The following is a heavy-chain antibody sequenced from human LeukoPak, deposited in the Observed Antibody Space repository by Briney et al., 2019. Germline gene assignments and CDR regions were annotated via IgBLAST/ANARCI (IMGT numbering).Heavy chain of an antibody. D-gene: IGHD4-11*01. J-gene: IGHJ6*02. CDR1: GGSISSYY. V-gene: IGHV4-59*01. Sequence: SETLSLTCTVSGGSISSYYWSWIRQPPGKGLEWIGHIYYSGSTNYNPSLKSRVTISVDTSKNQFSLKLSSVTAADTAVYYCARGLGTVTTGYYGMDVWGQGTTVTVSS. CDR2: IYYSGST. CDR3: ARGLGTVTTGYYGMDV.